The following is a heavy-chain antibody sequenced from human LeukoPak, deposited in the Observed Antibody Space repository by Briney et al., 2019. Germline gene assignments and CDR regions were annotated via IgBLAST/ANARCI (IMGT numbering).Heavy chain of an antibody. V-gene: IGHV4-34*01. D-gene: IGHD3-10*01. CDR2: INHSGST. CDR1: GGSFSDFY. CDR3: ARTRVTMIRGGRIDY. J-gene: IGHJ4*02. Sequence: SETLSLTCAVYGGSFSDFYWTWIRQPPGRGLEWIGEINHSGSTNYNPSLKSRVTILVDTSKNQFSLNLGSVTAADTAVYYCARTRVTMIRGGRIDYWGQGTLVTVS.